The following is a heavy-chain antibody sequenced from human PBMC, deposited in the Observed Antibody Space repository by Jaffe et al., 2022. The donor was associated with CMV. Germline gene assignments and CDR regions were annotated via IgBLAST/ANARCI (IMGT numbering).Heavy chain of an antibody. Sequence: QVQLQESGPGLVKPSGTLSLTCAVSGGSISSSNWWSWVRQPPGKGLEWIGEIYHSGSTNYNPSLKSRVTISVDKSKNQFSLKLSSVTAADTAVYYCARVVADIVVVPAADWFDPWGQGTLVTVSS. J-gene: IGHJ5*02. V-gene: IGHV4-4*02. CDR3: ARVVADIVVVPAADWFDP. CDR2: IYHSGST. CDR1: GGSISSSNW. D-gene: IGHD2-2*01.